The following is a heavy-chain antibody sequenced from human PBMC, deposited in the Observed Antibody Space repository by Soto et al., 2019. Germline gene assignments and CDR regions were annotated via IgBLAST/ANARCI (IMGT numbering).Heavy chain of an antibody. V-gene: IGHV4-59*01. CDR2: THYSGSV. CDR3: ARGGSYYDFYH. J-gene: IGHJ4*02. D-gene: IGHD3-10*01. CDR1: GSSISTYH. Sequence: KPSETLSLTCTVSGSSISTYHRSWIRQAPGKELEWIAYTHYSGSVNYNPSLRGRVTISQDTSKNQLSLKVTAVTAADTAVYYCARGGSYYDFYHCGQGSLVTVSS.